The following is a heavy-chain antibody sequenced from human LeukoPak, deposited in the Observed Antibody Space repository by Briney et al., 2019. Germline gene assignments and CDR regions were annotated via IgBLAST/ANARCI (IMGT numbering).Heavy chain of an antibody. J-gene: IGHJ4*02. CDR1: GFTFSSYE. V-gene: IGHV3-53*01. D-gene: IGHD2-21*01. Sequence: GGSLRLSCAASGFTFSSYEMNWVRQAPGKGLQWVSLIYSGGSTYYADSVKGRFTISRDNSKNTLYLQMNSLRTEDTAVYYCARAPYSRGGDSRDYWGQGTLVTVSS. CDR2: IYSGGST. CDR3: ARAPYSRGGDSRDY.